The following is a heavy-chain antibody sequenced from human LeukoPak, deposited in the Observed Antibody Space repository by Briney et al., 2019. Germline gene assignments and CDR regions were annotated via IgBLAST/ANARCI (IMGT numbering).Heavy chain of an antibody. CDR3: AREESGGYFDY. Sequence: ASVKVSCKASGYTFTNYYMHWVRQALGQGLEWMGLINPTGSSTNYAQKFRGRVTMTRDTSTTTVYMELSSLRSEDTAVYYCAREESGGYFDYWGQGTLVTVSS. V-gene: IGHV1-46*01. CDR1: GYTFTNYY. J-gene: IGHJ4*02. CDR2: INPTGSST. D-gene: IGHD2-8*02.